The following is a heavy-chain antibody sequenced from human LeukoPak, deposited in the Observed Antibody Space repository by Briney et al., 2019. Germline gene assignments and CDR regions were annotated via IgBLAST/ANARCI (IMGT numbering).Heavy chain of an antibody. CDR2: IYTSGST. J-gene: IGHJ6*03. CDR1: GASISGYY. V-gene: IGHV4-4*07. CDR3: AGPAGTTKYYYMDV. Sequence: PSETLSLTCTVSGASISGYYWSWIRQPAGRGLEWIGRIYTSGSTNYNPPLKSRVTISVDTSKNQFSLKLSSVTAADTAVYYCAGPAGTTKYYYMDVWGKGTTVTVSS. D-gene: IGHD4-17*01.